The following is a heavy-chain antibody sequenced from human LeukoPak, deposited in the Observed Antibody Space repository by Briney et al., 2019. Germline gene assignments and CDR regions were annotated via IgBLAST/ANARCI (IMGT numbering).Heavy chain of an antibody. D-gene: IGHD3-16*01. CDR2: ISYDGSNK. V-gene: IGHV3-30*03. CDR3: ARWGITTSD. J-gene: IGHJ4*02. CDR1: GFTFSSYG. Sequence: GGSLRLSCAASGFTFSSYGMPWVRQAPGKGLEWVAVISYDGSNKYYADSVKGRFTISRDNSKNTLYLQVNSLRPEDTAVYYCARWGITTSDWGQGTLVTVSS.